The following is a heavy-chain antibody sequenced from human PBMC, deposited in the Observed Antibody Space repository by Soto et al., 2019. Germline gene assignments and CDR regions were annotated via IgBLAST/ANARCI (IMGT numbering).Heavy chain of an antibody. J-gene: IGHJ6*03. D-gene: IGHD3-16*01. CDR2: ISWNSGSI. CDR1: GFTFDDYA. V-gene: IGHV3-9*01. CDR3: AKDIGAGYYYYYMDV. Sequence: GGSLRLSCAASGFTFDDYAMHWVRQAPGKGLEWVSGISWNSGSIGYADSVKGRFTISRDNAKNSLYLQMNSLRAEDTALYYCAKDIGAGYYYYYMDVWGKGTTVTVSS.